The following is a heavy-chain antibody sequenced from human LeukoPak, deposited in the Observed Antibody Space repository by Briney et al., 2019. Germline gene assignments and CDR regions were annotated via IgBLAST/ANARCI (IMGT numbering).Heavy chain of an antibody. J-gene: IGHJ1*01. CDR1: GSIFNNYW. Sequence: PGESLKISCTGSGSIFNNYWICCLRQMPGKGLEWMGFIYPGDSDTRYSPSFQGQVTISADKSISTAYLQWSSLKASDTAMYYGAILGACGNGVCEFLQVWRQGTLVTVSS. CDR3: AILGACGNGVCEFLQV. D-gene: IGHD2-8*01. V-gene: IGHV5-51*01. CDR2: IYPGDSDT.